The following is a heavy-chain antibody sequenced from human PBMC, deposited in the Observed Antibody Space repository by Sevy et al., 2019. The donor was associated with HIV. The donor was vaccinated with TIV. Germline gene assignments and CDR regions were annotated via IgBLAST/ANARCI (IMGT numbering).Heavy chain of an antibody. D-gene: IGHD2-15*01. CDR1: GFTFSSYG. V-gene: IGHV3-30*02. CDR2: IWYDGSNK. Sequence: GGSLRLSCAASGFTFSSYGMHWVRQAPGKGLEWVAFIWYDGSNKYYADSVKGRFTISRDNSKNTQYLQMNSLRTEDTAVYYCAARKDDFDCWGQGTLVTVSS. J-gene: IGHJ4*02. CDR3: AARKDDFDC.